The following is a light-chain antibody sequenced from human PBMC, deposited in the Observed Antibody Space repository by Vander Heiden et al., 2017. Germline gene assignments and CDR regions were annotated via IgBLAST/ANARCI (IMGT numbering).Light chain of an antibody. J-gene: IGKJ1*01. V-gene: IGKV4-1*01. Sequence: DIVMTQSPDSLAVSLGDRATINCKSSQSLLYSSNNKNYLAWYQQKPGQPPNLLIYWASTRESGVPDRFSGSGSGTDFTLTISSLQAEDVAVYYCQQYYSAPRTFGQGTKVEIK. CDR2: WAS. CDR1: QSLLYSSNNKNY. CDR3: QQYYSAPRT.